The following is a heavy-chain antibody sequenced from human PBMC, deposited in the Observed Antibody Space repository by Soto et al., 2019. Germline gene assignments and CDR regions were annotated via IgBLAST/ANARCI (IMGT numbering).Heavy chain of an antibody. J-gene: IGHJ6*02. D-gene: IGHD4-17*01. CDR1: GNTFSSYT. CDR2: IIPILGTA. CDR3: ASDNGDKTYSFYGMHV. V-gene: IGHV1-69*08. Sequence: QVQLVQSGAEVKKPGSSVKVSCKASGNTFSSYTISWVRQAPGQGLEWMGRIIPILGTANYAQKFQGRVTITADKTTSTADMELSSLKSEDTAVCGCASDNGDKTYSFYGMHVWGLGTTVTVSS.